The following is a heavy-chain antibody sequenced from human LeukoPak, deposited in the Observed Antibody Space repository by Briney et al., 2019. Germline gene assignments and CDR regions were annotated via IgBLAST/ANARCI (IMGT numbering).Heavy chain of an antibody. J-gene: IGHJ4*02. CDR2: VYMGGTT. V-gene: IGHV3-66*01. D-gene: IGHD5-18*01. CDR1: GFTVSTNY. Sequence: PGGSLRLSCAASGFTVSTNYMNWVRQAPGKGLEWVSVVYMGGTTYYADSVKGRFTISRDITKNTIYLKMNNLRAEDTAVYYCARGLLRDGYTYSYSFDYWGQGTLVTVSS. CDR3: ARGLLRDGYTYSYSFDY.